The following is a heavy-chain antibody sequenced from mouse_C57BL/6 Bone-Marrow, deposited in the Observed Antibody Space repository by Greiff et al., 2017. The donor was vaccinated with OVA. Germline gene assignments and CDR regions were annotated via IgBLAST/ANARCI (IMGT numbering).Heavy chain of an antibody. CDR3: ARRGNYAHFDY. CDR1: GFTFSDYG. J-gene: IGHJ2*01. V-gene: IGHV5-15*01. Sequence: EVKLMESGGGLVQPGGSLKLSCAASGFTFSDYGMAWVRQAPRKGPEWVAFISNLAYSIYYADTVTGRFTFSRENAKNTLYLEMSSLRSEDTAMYYCARRGNYAHFDYWGQGTTLTVTS. CDR2: ISNLAYSI. D-gene: IGHD1-1*02.